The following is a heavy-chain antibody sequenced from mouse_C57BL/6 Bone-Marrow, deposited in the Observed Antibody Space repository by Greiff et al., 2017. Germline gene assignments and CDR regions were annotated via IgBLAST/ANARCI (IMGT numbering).Heavy chain of an antibody. CDR3: TGYYGSSSLHWYFDV. CDR1: GFTFSDAW. D-gene: IGHD1-1*01. J-gene: IGHJ1*03. V-gene: IGHV6-6*01. Sequence: EVKLMESGGGLVQPGGSMKLSCAASGFTFSDAWMDWVRQSPEKGLEWVAEIRNKANNHATYYAESVKGRFTISRDDSKSSVYLQMNSLRAEDTGIYYCTGYYGSSSLHWYFDVWGTGTTVTVSS. CDR2: IRNKANNHAT.